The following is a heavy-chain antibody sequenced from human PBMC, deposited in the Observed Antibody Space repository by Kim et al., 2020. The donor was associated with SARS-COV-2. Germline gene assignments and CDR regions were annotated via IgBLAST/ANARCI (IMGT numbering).Heavy chain of an antibody. J-gene: IGHJ5*02. D-gene: IGHD3-22*01. V-gene: IGHV4-30-2*05. Sequence: YNPSLKSRVTISADTSTNQFSLNLKSVTAADTAVYYCAMGNDNIGYGRLDPWCQGILVTVSS. CDR3: AMGNDNIGYGRLDP.